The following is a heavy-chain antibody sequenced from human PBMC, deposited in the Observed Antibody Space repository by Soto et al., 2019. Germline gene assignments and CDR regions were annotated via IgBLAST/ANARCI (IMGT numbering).Heavy chain of an antibody. CDR3: ARDRSSLITMVRGVLDY. V-gene: IGHV3-33*01. J-gene: IGHJ4*02. Sequence: QVQLVESGGGVVQPGRSLRLSCAASGFTFSSYGMHWVRQAPGKGLEWVAVIWYDGSNKYYADSVKGRFTISRDNSKNTLYLQMNSLSAEDTAVYYCARDRSSLITMVRGVLDYWGQGTLVTVSS. CDR1: GFTFSSYG. CDR2: IWYDGSNK. D-gene: IGHD3-10*01.